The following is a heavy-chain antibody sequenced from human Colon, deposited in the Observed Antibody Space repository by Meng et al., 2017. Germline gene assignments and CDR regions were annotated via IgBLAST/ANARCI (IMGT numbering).Heavy chain of an antibody. D-gene: IGHD6-13*01. CDR2: VSYDGANI. CDR1: GFTFSTYA. J-gene: IGHJ4*02. V-gene: IGHV3-30*04. Sequence: GESLKISCAASGFTFSTYAMHWVRQAPGKGLEWVALVSYDGANIYYADSVKGRFTISRDNSENTLYLQMNSLRVEDTAVYYCAKGMGIISGSFDYWGQGTRVTVSS. CDR3: AKGMGIISGSFDY.